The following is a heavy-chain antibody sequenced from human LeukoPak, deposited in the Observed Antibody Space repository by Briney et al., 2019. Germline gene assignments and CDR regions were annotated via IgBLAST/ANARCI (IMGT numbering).Heavy chain of an antibody. V-gene: IGHV3-66*01. Sequence: GGSLRFSCAASGFTVSSNYMSWVRQAPGKGLEWVSVIYSGGSTYYADSVKGRFTISRDNSKNTLYLQMNSLRAEDTAVYYCAKDLGMATMNARGFGAFDIWGQGTMVTVSS. D-gene: IGHD5-24*01. CDR1: GFTVSSNY. CDR3: AKDLGMATMNARGFGAFDI. J-gene: IGHJ3*02. CDR2: IYSGGST.